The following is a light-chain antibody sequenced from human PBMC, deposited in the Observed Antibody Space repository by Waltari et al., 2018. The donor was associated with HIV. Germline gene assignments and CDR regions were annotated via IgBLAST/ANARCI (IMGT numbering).Light chain of an antibody. J-gene: IGKJ1*01. CDR2: ASS. CDR3: HVYGGSPRWT. V-gene: IGKV3-20*01. Sequence: VLTQSPATLSVSPGGNATLSCRASQTIDQKSVSWYQQRTGQAPRLVLFASSTRATGIPDRFRGSESGTEFTLTIRRLEPEDVAIYYCHVYGGSPRWTFCPGTRLE. CDR1: QTIDQKS.